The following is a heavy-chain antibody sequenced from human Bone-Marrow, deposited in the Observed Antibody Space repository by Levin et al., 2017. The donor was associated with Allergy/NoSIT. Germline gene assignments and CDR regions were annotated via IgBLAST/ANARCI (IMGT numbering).Heavy chain of an antibody. J-gene: IGHJ5*02. Sequence: PGGSLRLSCAASGFTFSNYAMHWVRQAPGKGLEWVAVISSGGSKTYYADSVKGRLTISRDNSKNTVSLQINSVRVEDTAVYYCARDYSDASGYTIAHWGQGNLLTVSS. CDR3: ARDYSDASGYTIAH. V-gene: IGHV3-30*04. CDR1: GFTFSNYA. D-gene: IGHD6-25*01. CDR2: ISSGGSKT.